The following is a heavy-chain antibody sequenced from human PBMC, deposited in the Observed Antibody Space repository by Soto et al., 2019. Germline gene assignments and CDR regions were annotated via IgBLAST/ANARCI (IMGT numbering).Heavy chain of an antibody. CDR1: GGSISSYY. D-gene: IGHD6-13*01. Sequence: SETLSLTCTVAGGSISSYYWSWIRQPPGKGLEWIGYIYYSGSTNYNPSLKSRVTISVDTSKNQFSLKLSSVTAADTAVYYCARLRVYSSLRNFDYWGQGTLVTVSS. CDR2: IYYSGST. J-gene: IGHJ4*02. V-gene: IGHV4-59*08. CDR3: ARLRVYSSLRNFDY.